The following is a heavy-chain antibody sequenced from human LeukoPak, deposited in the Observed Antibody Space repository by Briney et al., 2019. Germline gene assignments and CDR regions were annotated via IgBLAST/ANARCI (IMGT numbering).Heavy chain of an antibody. J-gene: IGHJ4*02. D-gene: IGHD3-22*01. CDR1: GGSISSGGYY. CDR2: IYYSGST. CDR3: ARSDSSGYSFGY. Sequence: SETLSLTCTVSGGSISSGGYYWSWIRQHPGKGLEWIGYIYYSGSTYYNPSLKNRVTISVDTSKNQFSLKLSSVTAADTAIYYCARSDSSGYSFGYWGQGTLVTVSS. V-gene: IGHV4-31*03.